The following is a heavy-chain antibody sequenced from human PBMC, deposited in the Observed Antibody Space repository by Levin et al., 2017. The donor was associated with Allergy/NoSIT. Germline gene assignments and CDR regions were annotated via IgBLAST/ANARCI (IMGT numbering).Heavy chain of an antibody. CDR3: AKDAATGYCSSTSCYEGGMDY. J-gene: IGHJ4*02. Sequence: PGGSLRLSCAASGFTFSSYGMHWVRQAPGKGLEWVAVISYDGSNKYYADSVKGRFTISRDNSKNTLYLQMNSLRAEDTAVYYCAKDAATGYCSSTSCYEGGMDYWGQGTLVTVSA. D-gene: IGHD2-2*01. CDR1: GFTFSSYG. CDR2: ISYDGSNK. V-gene: IGHV3-30*18.